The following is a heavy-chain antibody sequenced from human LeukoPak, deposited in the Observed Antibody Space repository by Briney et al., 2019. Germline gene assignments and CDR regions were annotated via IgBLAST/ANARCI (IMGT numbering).Heavy chain of an antibody. CDR2: ISSNGGST. V-gene: IGHV3-64*01. CDR1: GFTFSSYA. CDR3: ARAGYSDAFDI. J-gene: IGHJ3*02. Sequence: TGGSLRLSCAASGFTFSSYATHWVRQAPGKGLEYVSAISSNGGSTYYANSVKGRFTISRDNSKNTLYLQMGSLRAEDMAVYYCARAGYSDAFDIWGQGTMVTVSS. D-gene: IGHD3-9*01.